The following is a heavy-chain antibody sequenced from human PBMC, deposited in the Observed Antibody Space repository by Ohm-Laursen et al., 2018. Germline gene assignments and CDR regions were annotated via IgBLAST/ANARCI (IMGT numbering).Heavy chain of an antibody. Sequence: SLRLSCSASGFTFSSYGMNWVRQAPGKGLEWVSSISSSSSYIYYADSVKGRFTISRDNAKNSLYLQMNSLRAEDTAVYYCAKDRWAYCGGDCYSDYWGQGTLVTVSS. CDR1: GFTFSSYG. CDR3: AKDRWAYCGGDCYSDY. V-gene: IGHV3-21*04. D-gene: IGHD2-21*02. J-gene: IGHJ4*02. CDR2: ISSSSSYI.